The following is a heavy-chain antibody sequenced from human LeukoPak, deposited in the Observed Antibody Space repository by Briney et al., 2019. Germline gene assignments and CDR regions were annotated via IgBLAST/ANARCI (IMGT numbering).Heavy chain of an antibody. Sequence: SETLCLTFTVYGGPFRGYYWSWIRQPPGKGLEWIGEINHSGSTNYNPSLKSRVTISVDTSKNQFSLKLSSVTAADTAVYYCVSDGYNYFDYWGQGTLVTVSS. CDR1: GGPFRGYY. V-gene: IGHV4-34*01. D-gene: IGHD5-24*01. CDR3: VSDGYNYFDY. CDR2: INHSGST. J-gene: IGHJ4*02.